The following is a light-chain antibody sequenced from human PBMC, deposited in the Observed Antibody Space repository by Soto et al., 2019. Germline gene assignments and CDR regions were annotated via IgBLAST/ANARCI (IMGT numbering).Light chain of an antibody. J-gene: IGKJ3*01. Sequence: DIQMTQSPSTLSASVGDRVTITCRASQSINNWLAWYQQTPGTPPNLLIYETSSLKSGVPSRFSGSGSGTEFSLTISSLQPDDFATYYCQQHHNFPFTFGPGTKVDIK. CDR1: QSINNW. CDR3: QQHHNFPFT. CDR2: ETS. V-gene: IGKV1-5*03.